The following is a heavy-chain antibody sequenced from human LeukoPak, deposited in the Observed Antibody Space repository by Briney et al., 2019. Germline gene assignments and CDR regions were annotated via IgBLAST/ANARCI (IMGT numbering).Heavy chain of an antibody. Sequence: GSLRLSCAASGFNFNYAWMTWVRQAPGKGLEWVGRIKSETDGGAKDYAAPVKGRFSISRDDSKSILYLEMTSLKTEDTAVYYCTTLVGAPTYWGQGTLVTVSS. CDR2: IKSETDGGAK. CDR3: TTLVGAPTY. J-gene: IGHJ4*02. CDR1: GFNFNYAW. D-gene: IGHD1-26*01. V-gene: IGHV3-15*01.